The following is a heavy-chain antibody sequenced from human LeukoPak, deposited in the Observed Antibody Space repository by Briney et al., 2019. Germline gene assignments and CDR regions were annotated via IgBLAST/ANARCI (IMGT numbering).Heavy chain of an antibody. D-gene: IGHD2-15*01. CDR2: MSIDEDGGKT. V-gene: IGHV3-30*02. Sequence: SGGSLRLSCAASGFTFSSFGMHWVRRAPGKGLEWVAFMSIDEDGGKTYFADSVKGRFTISRDNSKNTLYLQMNSLRAEDTAVYYCAKDLGYCSSGSCTTIDYWGQGTLVTVSS. CDR3: AKDLGYCSSGSCTTIDY. CDR1: GFTFSSFG. J-gene: IGHJ4*02.